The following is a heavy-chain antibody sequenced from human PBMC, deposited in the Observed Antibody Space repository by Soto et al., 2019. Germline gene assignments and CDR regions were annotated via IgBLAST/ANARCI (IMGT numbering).Heavy chain of an antibody. D-gene: IGHD3-22*01. CDR1: GTXFTNDI. Sequence: XLEIPYKTSGTXFTNDICFWVRDMAGEGLELIGVIYPVCSNTKLSPSFQGQITISFDNSISTAYLHWISMKASDPAIYYCARQAYHFDGNYCCYWGQGTLATVS. CDR2: IYPVCSNT. V-gene: IGHV5-51*01. CDR3: ARQAYHFDGNYCCY. J-gene: IGHJ4*02.